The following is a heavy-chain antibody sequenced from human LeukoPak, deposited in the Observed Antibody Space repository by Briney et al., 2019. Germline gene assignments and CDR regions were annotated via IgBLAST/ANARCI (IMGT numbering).Heavy chain of an antibody. CDR1: GFTFDDYA. V-gene: IGHV3-9*01. J-gene: IGHJ3*02. D-gene: IGHD2-21*02. Sequence: GGSLRLSCAASGFTFDDYAMHWVRQAPGKGLEWVSGISWNSGSIGYADSVKGRFTISRDNAKNSLYLQMNSLRAEDTALYYCARACGGDCFSNDAFDIWGQGTMLTVSS. CDR3: ARACGGDCFSNDAFDI. CDR2: ISWNSGSI.